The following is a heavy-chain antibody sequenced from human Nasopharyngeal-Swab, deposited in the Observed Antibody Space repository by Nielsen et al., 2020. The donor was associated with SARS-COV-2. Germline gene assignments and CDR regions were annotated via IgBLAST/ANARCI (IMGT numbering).Heavy chain of an antibody. D-gene: IGHD3-10*01. CDR1: GFTVSSNY. Sequence: GESLKISCAASGFTVSSNYMSWVRQAPGKGLEWVSVIYSGGSTYYADSVKGRFTIARDNSTNTLYLQMNSLRAEDTAVYYCARVSGFGALLYYYYYMDVWGKGTTVTVSS. CDR2: IYSGGST. J-gene: IGHJ6*03. V-gene: IGHV3-66*01. CDR3: ARVSGFGALLYYYYYMDV.